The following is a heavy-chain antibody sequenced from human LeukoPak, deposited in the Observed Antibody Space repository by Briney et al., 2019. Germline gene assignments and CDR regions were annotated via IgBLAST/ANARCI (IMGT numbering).Heavy chain of an antibody. CDR1: GFTFSSYW. V-gene: IGHV3-7*03. J-gene: IGHJ5*02. Sequence: PGGSLRLSCAASGFTFSSYWMSWVRQAPGKGLEWVANIKQDGSEKYYADSVRGRFTISRDNAKNSLYLQMNSLRAEDTAVYYCASGYYRRGFDPWGQGTLVTVSS. CDR3: ASGYYRRGFDP. CDR2: IKQDGSEK. D-gene: IGHD3-22*01.